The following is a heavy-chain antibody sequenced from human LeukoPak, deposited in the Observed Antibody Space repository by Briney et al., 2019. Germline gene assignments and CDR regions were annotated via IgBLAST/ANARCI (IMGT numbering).Heavy chain of an antibody. Sequence: GGSLRLSCAASGFSFSSCDMHWVRQVRGKGLEWVSAIGTAGDTFYPGSVKGRFTISRENVKDSVYLQMNSLRAEDTAVYYCARGGGYRSDLRGLRFYGLDVWGQGTTVTVSS. CDR1: GFSFSSCD. J-gene: IGHJ6*02. D-gene: IGHD5-24*01. CDR2: IGTAGDT. CDR3: ARGGGYRSDLRGLRFYGLDV. V-gene: IGHV3-13*01.